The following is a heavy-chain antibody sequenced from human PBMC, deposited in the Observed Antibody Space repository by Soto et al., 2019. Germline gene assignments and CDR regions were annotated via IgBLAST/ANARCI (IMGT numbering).Heavy chain of an antibody. V-gene: IGHV3-74*02. CDR1: GFTFSNYW. D-gene: IGHD2-15*01. Sequence: EVQLVESGGGLVQPGGSLRLSCAASGFTFSNYWMYWVRQAPGKGLEWVSRINSDGSVSSHADSVRGRLTISRDNVKNTRYLHMDSLRAEDTAVYFCARGDCVGGTCYSLAGSFYYDMDVWGKGTTVTVFS. CDR2: INSDGSVS. CDR3: ARGDCVGGTCYSLAGSFYYDMDV. J-gene: IGHJ6*03.